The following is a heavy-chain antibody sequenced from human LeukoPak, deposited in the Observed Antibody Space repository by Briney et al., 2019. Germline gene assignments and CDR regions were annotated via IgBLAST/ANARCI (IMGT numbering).Heavy chain of an antibody. D-gene: IGHD3-22*01. CDR3: ARDAGYYDSSGYYWYY. J-gene: IGHJ4*02. CDR1: GGSINGYY. Sequence: SETLSLTCTVSGGSINGYYWSWIRQPAGKGLEWIGRVYNSESINYNPSLKSRVTMSIDTSKNQFSLKLSSVTAADTAVYYCARDAGYYDSSGYYWYYWGQGTLVTVSS. CDR2: VYNSESI. V-gene: IGHV4-4*07.